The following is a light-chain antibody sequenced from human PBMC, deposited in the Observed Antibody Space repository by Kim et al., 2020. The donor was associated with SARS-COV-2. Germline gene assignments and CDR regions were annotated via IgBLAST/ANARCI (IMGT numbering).Light chain of an antibody. CDR3: QAWDSSLRV. CDR1: KLGDKY. Sequence: SYELTQPPSVSVSPGQTASITCTGDKLGDKYACWYQQKPGQSPVLVIYQDSKRPSGIPERFSGSNSGNTATLTISGTQAMDGADYYCQAWDSSLRVFGGGTQLTVL. V-gene: IGLV3-1*01. J-gene: IGLJ3*02. CDR2: QDS.